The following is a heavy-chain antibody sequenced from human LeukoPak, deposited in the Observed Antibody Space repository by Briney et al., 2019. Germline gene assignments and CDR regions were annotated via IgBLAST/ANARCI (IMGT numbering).Heavy chain of an antibody. CDR3: ARDLGIVVVPAAHDAFDI. Sequence: GRSLRLSCAASGFTFSSYGMHWVRQAPGKGLEWVAVISYDGSNKYYADSVKGRFTISRDNSKNTLYLQMNSLRAEDTAVYYCARDLGIVVVPAAHDAFDIWGQGTMVTVSS. D-gene: IGHD2-2*01. CDR2: ISYDGSNK. J-gene: IGHJ3*02. V-gene: IGHV3-30*03. CDR1: GFTFSSYG.